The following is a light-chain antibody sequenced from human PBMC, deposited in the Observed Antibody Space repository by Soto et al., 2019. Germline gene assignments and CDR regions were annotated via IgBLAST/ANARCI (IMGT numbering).Light chain of an antibody. CDR2: DAS. Sequence: EIVLTQSPATLSLSPGEGATLSCRASQSVGSSLAWYQQKPGQAPRLLTYDASNRATGIPARFSGSGSGTDFTLTIGSLDPDDFAVYYCQQRSNWQYTFGQGTRLDIK. V-gene: IGKV3-11*01. CDR3: QQRSNWQYT. CDR1: QSVGSS. J-gene: IGKJ2*01.